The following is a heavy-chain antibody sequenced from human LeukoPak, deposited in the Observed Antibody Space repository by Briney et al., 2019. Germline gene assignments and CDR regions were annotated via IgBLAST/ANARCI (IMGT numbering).Heavy chain of an antibody. V-gene: IGHV3-23*01. CDR3: AKRRSYGDYGGFDY. CDR2: ISGSGGST. CDR1: GFTFSSYA. D-gene: IGHD4-17*01. J-gene: IGHJ4*02. Sequence: HSGGSLRLSCAASGFTFSSYAMSWVRQAPGKGLKWVSAISGSGGSTYYADSVKGRFTISRDNSKNTLYLQMNSLRAEDTAVYYCAKRRSYGDYGGFDYWGQGTLVTVSS.